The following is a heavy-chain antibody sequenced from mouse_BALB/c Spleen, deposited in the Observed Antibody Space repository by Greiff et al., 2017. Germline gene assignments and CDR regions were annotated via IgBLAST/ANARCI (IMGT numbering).Heavy chain of an antibody. V-gene: IGHV1-66*01. J-gene: IGHJ4*01. CDR2: IYPGNVNT. Sequence: QVQLQQSGPELVKPGASVRISCKASGYTFTSYYIHWVKQRPGQGLEWIGWIYPGNVNTNYNEKFKGKATFTADTSSNTAYMQLSSLTSEDSAVYYCARRETYYGNFYYAMDYWGQGTSVTVSS. CDR3: ARRETYYGNFYYAMDY. D-gene: IGHD2-10*01. CDR1: GYTFTSYY.